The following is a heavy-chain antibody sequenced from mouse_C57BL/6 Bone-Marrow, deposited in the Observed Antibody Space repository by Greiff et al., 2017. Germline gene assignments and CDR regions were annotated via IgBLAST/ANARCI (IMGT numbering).Heavy chain of an antibody. Sequence: VQLQQPGAELVMPGASVKLSCKASGYTFTSYWMHWVKQRPGQGLEWIGEIDPSNSYTNYNQKFKGKSTVTVDKSSSTAYMQLSSLTSEDSAVYDCAREGYDSWFAYWGQGTLVTVSA. CDR1: GYTFTSYW. D-gene: IGHD2-4*01. V-gene: IGHV1-69*01. J-gene: IGHJ3*01. CDR2: IDPSNSYT. CDR3: AREGYDSWFAY.